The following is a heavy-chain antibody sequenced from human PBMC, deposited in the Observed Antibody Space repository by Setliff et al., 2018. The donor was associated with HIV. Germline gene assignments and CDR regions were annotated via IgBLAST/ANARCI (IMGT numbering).Heavy chain of an antibody. D-gene: IGHD2-15*01. CDR1: GYSISGGFY. Sequence: LSLTCAVSGYSISGGFYWSWMRQPPGKGLEWIGSIYQSRNTNYNPSLGSRLTISLDTAKNQFSLKLSSVTAADTAVYYCAAATTLLSPRAWGQGTLVTVSS. V-gene: IGHV4-38-2*01. CDR2: IYQSRNT. J-gene: IGHJ5*02. CDR3: AAATTLLSPRA.